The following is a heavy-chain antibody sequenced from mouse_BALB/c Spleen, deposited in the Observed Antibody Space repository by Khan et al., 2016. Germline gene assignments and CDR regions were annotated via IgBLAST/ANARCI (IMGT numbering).Heavy chain of an antibody. CDR1: GFTFSSYG. D-gene: IGHD1-1*02. Sequence: EVELVESGGGLVQPGGSLKLSCAASGFTFSSYGMSWVRQTPDKRLELVATINSNAGSTYYPDSVKGRFTISRDNAKNTLYLQMSSLKSEDTAMYYCARDRYGPYFDYWGQGTTLTVSS. J-gene: IGHJ2*01. CDR2: INSNAGST. CDR3: ARDRYGPYFDY. V-gene: IGHV5-6-3*01.